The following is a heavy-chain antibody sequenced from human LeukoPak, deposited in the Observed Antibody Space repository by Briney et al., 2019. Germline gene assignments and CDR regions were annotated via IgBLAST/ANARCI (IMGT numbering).Heavy chain of an antibody. Sequence: SETLSLTCTVSGGSISSSSYYWGWIRQPPGKGLEWIGRIYYSGSTYYNPSLKSRVTISVDTSKNQFSLKLSSVTAADTAVYYCARQRYSSSVDYWGQGTLVTVSS. CDR3: ARQRYSSSVDY. J-gene: IGHJ4*02. V-gene: IGHV4-39*01. D-gene: IGHD6-13*01. CDR1: GGSISSSSYY. CDR2: IYYSGST.